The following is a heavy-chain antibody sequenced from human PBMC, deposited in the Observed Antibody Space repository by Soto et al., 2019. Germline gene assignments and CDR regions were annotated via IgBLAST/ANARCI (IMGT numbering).Heavy chain of an antibody. CDR3: AKSSPAFDY. V-gene: IGHV3-23*01. J-gene: IGHJ4*02. CDR2: ISGSGGST. CDR1: GFTFRDFA. Sequence: GGSLRLSCAASGFTFRDFAMSWVRRAPGKGLEWVSAISGSGGSTYYADSVKGRFTISRDNSKNTLYLQMNSLRAEDTAVYYCAKSSPAFDYWGQGTLVTVSS.